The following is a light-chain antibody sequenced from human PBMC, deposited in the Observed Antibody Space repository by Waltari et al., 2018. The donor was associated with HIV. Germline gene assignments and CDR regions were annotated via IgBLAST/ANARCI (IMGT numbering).Light chain of an antibody. CDR1: QSVSTN. J-gene: IGKJ2*01. CDR2: DAS. CDR3: QQYKNWPLYT. V-gene: IGKV3-15*01. Sequence: EVVMTQSPATLSVSPGERATLSFRSSQSVSTNLAWYQQQPGQAPRLLIYDASTGVTGLPARFSGSGSGTEFTLTISSLQSEDFALYYCQQYKNWPLYTLGQGTKLEI.